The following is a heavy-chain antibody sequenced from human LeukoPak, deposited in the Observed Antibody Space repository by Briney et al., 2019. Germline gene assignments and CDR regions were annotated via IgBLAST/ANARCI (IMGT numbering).Heavy chain of an antibody. V-gene: IGHV1-46*01. J-gene: IGHJ4*02. D-gene: IGHD3-22*01. CDR1: GYTFTSYY. Sequence: ASVKVSCKASGYTFTSYYMHRVRQAPGQGLEWMGIINPSGGSTSYAQKFQGRVTMTRDMSTSTVYMELSSLRSEDTAVYYCARGSSTYYYDSSGYHTFDYWGQGTLVTVSS. CDR3: ARGSSTYYYDSSGYHTFDY. CDR2: INPSGGST.